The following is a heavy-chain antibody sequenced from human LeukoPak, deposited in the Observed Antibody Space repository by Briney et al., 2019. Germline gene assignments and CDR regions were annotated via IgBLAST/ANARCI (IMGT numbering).Heavy chain of an antibody. Sequence: GVSLRLSCAASGVTFSGYAMSWVRQAPGKGLEWVSAISGSGSSTYYADSVKGRFTISRDNSKNTLYLQMNSLRAEDTAVYYCAKPSLIVGATVGFDYWGQGTLVTVSS. V-gene: IGHV3-23*01. CDR1: GVTFSGYA. CDR2: ISGSGSST. J-gene: IGHJ4*02. CDR3: AKPSLIVGATVGFDY. D-gene: IGHD1-26*01.